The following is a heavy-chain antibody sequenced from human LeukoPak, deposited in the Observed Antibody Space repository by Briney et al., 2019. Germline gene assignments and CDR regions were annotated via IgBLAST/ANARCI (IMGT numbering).Heavy chain of an antibody. Sequence: ASVKVSCKASGYTFTSYVISWVRQAPGQGLEWMGWISAYNDDTNYAQKLQGRVTMTTDTSTSTAYTELRSLRSDDTAVYFCVREYSSGWYRRGGYFDYWGQGTLVTVSS. CDR1: GYTFTSYV. V-gene: IGHV1-18*01. D-gene: IGHD6-19*01. J-gene: IGHJ4*02. CDR2: ISAYNDDT. CDR3: VREYSSGWYRRGGYFDY.